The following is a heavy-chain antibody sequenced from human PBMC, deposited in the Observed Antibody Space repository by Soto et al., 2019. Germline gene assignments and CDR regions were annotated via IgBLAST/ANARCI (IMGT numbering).Heavy chain of an antibody. D-gene: IGHD4-17*01. CDR3: TRVGGYYGDYPNFDY. J-gene: IGHJ4*02. CDR1: GGSIRSYY. V-gene: IGHV4-59*01. CDR2: IYYSGST. Sequence: SETLSLTCTVYGGSIRSYYWSGSRQPPGEGLEWIGNIYYSGSTNYNPSRKSRVTMSVDMSKNQVSLKLSSVTAADTAVYYCTRVGGYYGDYPNFDYWGQGALVTVPQ.